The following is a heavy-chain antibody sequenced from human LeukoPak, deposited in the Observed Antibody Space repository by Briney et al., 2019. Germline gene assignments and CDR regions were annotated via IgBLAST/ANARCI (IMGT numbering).Heavy chain of an antibody. CDR1: GFTFSSYG. CDR3: AKDYYFQGLEVAAAGSLDY. CDR2: ISYDGSNK. Sequence: GGSLRLSCAASGFTFSSYGMHWVRQAPGKGLEWVAVISYDGSNKYYADSVKGRFTISRDNSKNTLYLQMNSLRAEDTAVYYCAKDYYFQGLEVAAAGSLDYWGQGTLVTVSS. J-gene: IGHJ4*02. V-gene: IGHV3-30*18. D-gene: IGHD6-13*01.